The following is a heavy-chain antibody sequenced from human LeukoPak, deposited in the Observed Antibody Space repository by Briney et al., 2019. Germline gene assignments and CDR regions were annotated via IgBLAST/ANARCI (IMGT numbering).Heavy chain of an antibody. D-gene: IGHD3-10*01. CDR2: IYYTGSA. Sequence: SSETLSLTCTVSSGSVSNGDYYWSWLRQPPGKALEWIGYIYYTGSAYYNPSLGGRVTLSVDTSKNQFSVKLSSVTAADTAVYYCARSQNYYGSGDYWGQGTLVTVSS. CDR3: ARSQNYYGSGDY. V-gene: IGHV4-61*08. J-gene: IGHJ4*02. CDR1: SGSVSNGDYY.